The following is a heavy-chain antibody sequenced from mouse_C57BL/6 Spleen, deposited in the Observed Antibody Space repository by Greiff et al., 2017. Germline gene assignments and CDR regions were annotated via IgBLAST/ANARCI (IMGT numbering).Heavy chain of an antibody. CDR2: IDPSDSYT. CDR3: AGRGLYGNYLHFDY. D-gene: IGHD2-1*01. Sequence: QVQLQQPGAELVMPGASVKLSCKASGYTFTSYWMHWVKQRPGQGLEWIGEIDPSDSYTNYNQKFKGKSTLTVDKSSSTAYMQLSSLTSEDSAVYYCAGRGLYGNYLHFDYWGQGTTRTVSS. CDR1: GYTFTSYW. J-gene: IGHJ2*01. V-gene: IGHV1-69*01.